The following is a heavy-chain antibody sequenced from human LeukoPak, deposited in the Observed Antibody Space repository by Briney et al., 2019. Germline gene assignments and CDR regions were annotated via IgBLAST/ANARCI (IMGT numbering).Heavy chain of an antibody. CDR3: ARDFAVSSSWAWRLFFS. CDR2: INPIGGAT. Sequence: ASVKVSCKASGYTFTSYYMHWVRQAPGQGLEWMGLINPIGGATTYAQKFQGRVTVSRDTSTSTVYMELSSLTSDDTAIYYCARDFAVSSSWAWRLFFSWGRGTLVTVSS. CDR1: GYTFTSYY. D-gene: IGHD6-13*01. J-gene: IGHJ4*02. V-gene: IGHV1-46*01.